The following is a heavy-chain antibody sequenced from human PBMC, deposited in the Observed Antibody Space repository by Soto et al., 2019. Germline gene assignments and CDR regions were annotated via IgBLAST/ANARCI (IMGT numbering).Heavy chain of an antibody. Sequence: QLQLQESGSGLVKPSQTLSLTCAVSGGSISSGGYCWSWIRQPPGKGLEWIGYMYHSGSTYYNPTLKSRVTIVVDKSKTQLSLKVSSVTAADTAVYYCARGALRWSTSWDFDYWGRGTLVTVSS. CDR2: MYHSGST. D-gene: IGHD4-17*01. V-gene: IGHV4-30-2*01. CDR3: ARGALRWSTSWDFDY. CDR1: GGSISSGGYC. J-gene: IGHJ4*02.